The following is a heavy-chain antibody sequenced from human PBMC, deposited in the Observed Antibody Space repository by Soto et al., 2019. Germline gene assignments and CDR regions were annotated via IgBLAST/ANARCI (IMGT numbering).Heavy chain of an antibody. CDR3: ASLAVRHTPVVDLDY. J-gene: IGHJ4*02. D-gene: IGHD5-18*01. V-gene: IGHV3-53*04. Sequence: PGGSLRLSCAASGFAVDNKYMSWVRQAPGKGLEWVSVVYVGGDAYYADAVKGRFTISRLSSKNTVFLQMNSLRPDDSAVYYCASLAVRHTPVVDLDYWGRGTLVTVSS. CDR1: GFAVDNKY. CDR2: VYVGGDA.